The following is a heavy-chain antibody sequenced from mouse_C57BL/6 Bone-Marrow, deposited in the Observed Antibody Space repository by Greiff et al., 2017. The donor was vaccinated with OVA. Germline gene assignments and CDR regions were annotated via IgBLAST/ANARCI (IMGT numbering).Heavy chain of an antibody. V-gene: IGHV14-4*01. CDR2: IDPENGDT. CDR3: TTRYSNYPWYFDV. J-gene: IGHJ1*03. CDR1: GFNIKDDY. Sequence: EVKVVESGAELVRPGASVKLSCTASGFNIKDDYMHWVKQRPEQGLEWIGWIDPENGDTEYASKFQGKATITADTSSNTAYLQLSSLTSEDTAVYYCTTRYSNYPWYFDVWGTGTTVTVSS. D-gene: IGHD2-5*01.